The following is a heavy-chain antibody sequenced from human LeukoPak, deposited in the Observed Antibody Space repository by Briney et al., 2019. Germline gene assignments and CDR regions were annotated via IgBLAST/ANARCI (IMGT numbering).Heavy chain of an antibody. CDR2: IYYSGST. Sequence: SETLSLTCTVSGGSISSSSYYWGWIRQPPGKGLEWIGSIYYSGSTYYNPSLKSRVTISVDTSKNQFSLKLSSVTAADTAVYYCASRLRYFDWFKDYWGQGTLVTVSS. CDR3: ASRLRYFDWFKDY. V-gene: IGHV4-39*07. J-gene: IGHJ4*02. D-gene: IGHD3-9*01. CDR1: GGSISSSSYY.